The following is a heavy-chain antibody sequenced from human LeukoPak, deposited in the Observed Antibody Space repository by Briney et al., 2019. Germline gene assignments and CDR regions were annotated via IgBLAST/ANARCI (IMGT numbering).Heavy chain of an antibody. J-gene: IGHJ4*02. V-gene: IGHV3-30*04. CDR2: ISYDGSNK. CDR1: GFTFSSYA. Sequence: PGGSLRLSCAASGFTFSSYAMHWVRQAPGKGLEWGAVISYDGSNKYYADSVKGRFTISRDNSKNTLYLQMNSLRAEDTAVYYCARDVAAAGTVDYWGQGTLVTVSS. CDR3: ARDVAAAGTVDY. D-gene: IGHD6-13*01.